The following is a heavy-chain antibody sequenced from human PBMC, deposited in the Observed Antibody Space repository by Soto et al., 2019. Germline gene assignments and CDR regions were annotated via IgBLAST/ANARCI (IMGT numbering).Heavy chain of an antibody. CDR1: GFTFSDYY. V-gene: IGHV3-11*06. J-gene: IGHJ4*02. Sequence: QVQLVESGGGLVKPGGSLRLSCAASGFTFSDYYMSWIRQAPGKGLEWVSYISSGSSYTSYADSVKGRFTISRDTAKNSLYLQMDSLRAGDTAVYYCATSVNSAMAFDYWGQGTLVTVSS. CDR2: ISSGSSYT. D-gene: IGHD5-18*01. CDR3: ATSVNSAMAFDY.